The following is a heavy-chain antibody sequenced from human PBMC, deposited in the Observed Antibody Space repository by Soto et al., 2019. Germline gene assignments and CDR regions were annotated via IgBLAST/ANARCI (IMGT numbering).Heavy chain of an antibody. D-gene: IGHD3-22*01. CDR3: AKEYYYDSSGYYYGIFDY. V-gene: IGHV3-23*01. CDR1: GFTFSSYA. CDR2: ISGSGGST. Sequence: PGGSLRLSCAASGFTFSSYAMSWVRQAPGKGLEWVSAISGSGGSTYYADSVKGRFTISRDNSKNTLYLQMNSLRAEDTAVYYCAKEYYYDSSGYYYGIFDYWGQGTLVTVSS. J-gene: IGHJ4*02.